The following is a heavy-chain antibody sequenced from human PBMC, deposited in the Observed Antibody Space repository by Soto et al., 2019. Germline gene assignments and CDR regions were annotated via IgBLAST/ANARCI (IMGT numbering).Heavy chain of an antibody. D-gene: IGHD2-8*01. CDR3: AHLMMTYAYVDV. V-gene: IGHV2-5*02. J-gene: IGHJ6*03. CDR1: GFALSTRGVG. CDR2: IYWDDDK. Sequence: QITLKESGPTVVTPRQTLTLTCTFSGFALSTRGVGVGWVRQPPGKALEWLALIYWDDDKRYSPSLRRRLAINRGTSRNQVVLTMTNMDLVDTGTYYFAHLMMTYAYVDVWGDGASVTVSS.